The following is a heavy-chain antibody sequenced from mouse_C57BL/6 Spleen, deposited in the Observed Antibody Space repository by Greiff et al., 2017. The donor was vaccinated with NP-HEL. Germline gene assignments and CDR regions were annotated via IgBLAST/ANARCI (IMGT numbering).Heavy chain of an antibody. CDR2: ISYDGSN. CDR1: GYSITSGYY. Sequence: VQLKESGPGLVKPSQSLSLTCSVTGYSITSGYYWNWIRQFPGNKLEWMGYISYDGSNNYNPSLKNRISITRDTSKNQFVLKLNSVTTEDTATYYCAREGSSYVGAMDYWGQGTSVTVSS. V-gene: IGHV3-6*01. CDR3: AREGSSYVGAMDY. J-gene: IGHJ4*01. D-gene: IGHD1-1*01.